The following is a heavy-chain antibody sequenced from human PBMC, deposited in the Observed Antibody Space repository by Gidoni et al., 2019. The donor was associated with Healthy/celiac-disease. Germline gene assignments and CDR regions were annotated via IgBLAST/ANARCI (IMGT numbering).Heavy chain of an antibody. CDR3: ARDRYSGYDRETDWYFDL. Sequence: QVQLVESGGGVVQPGRSLRLSCTASGFTFSSYAMHWVRQAPGKGLEWVAVISYDGSNKYYADSVKGLFTISRDNSKNTLYLQMNSLRAEDTAVYYCARDRYSGYDRETDWYFDLWGRGTLVTVSS. J-gene: IGHJ2*01. V-gene: IGHV3-30-3*01. D-gene: IGHD5-12*01. CDR1: GFTFSSYA. CDR2: ISYDGSNK.